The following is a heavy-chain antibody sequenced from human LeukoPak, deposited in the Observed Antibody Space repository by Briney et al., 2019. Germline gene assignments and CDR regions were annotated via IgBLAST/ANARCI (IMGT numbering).Heavy chain of an antibody. CDR1: GFIFDDFT. D-gene: IGHD5-12*01. Sequence: PGGSLRLSCAASGFIFDDFTIHWVRQVPGKGLEWVSLINWDGGSTYYADSVKGRFTISRDNRKNSLYLQMDSLTTEDTAFYYCAKGDVDSPMNFYHWGQGTLVTVSS. CDR2: INWDGGST. J-gene: IGHJ4*02. CDR3: AKGDVDSPMNFYH. V-gene: IGHV3-43*01.